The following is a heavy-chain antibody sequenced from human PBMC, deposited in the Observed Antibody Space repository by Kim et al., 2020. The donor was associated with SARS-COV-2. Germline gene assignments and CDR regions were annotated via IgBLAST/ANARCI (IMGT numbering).Heavy chain of an antibody. CDR1: GFTFSSYE. CDR2: ISSSGSTI. J-gene: IGHJ6*02. V-gene: IGHV3-48*03. Sequence: GGSLRLSCAASGFTFSSYEMNWVRQAPGKGLEWVSYISSSGSTIYYADSVKGRFTISRDNAKNSLYLQMNSLRAEDTAVYYCARDSGWGFGELLVSYYYYGMDVWGQGTTVTVSS. CDR3: ARDSGWGFGELLVSYYYYGMDV. D-gene: IGHD3-10*01.